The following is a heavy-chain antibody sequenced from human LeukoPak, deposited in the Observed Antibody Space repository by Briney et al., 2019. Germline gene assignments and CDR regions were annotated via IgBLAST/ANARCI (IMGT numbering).Heavy chain of an antibody. CDR3: AGYYGSGSPNAFDY. D-gene: IGHD3-10*01. Sequence: SETLSLTCTVSGGSISSYYWSWIRQPPGKGLEWIGYIYYSGSTNYNPSLKSRVTISVDTSKNQFSLKLSSVTAADTAVYYCAGYYGSGSPNAFDYWGQGTLVTVSS. J-gene: IGHJ4*02. V-gene: IGHV4-59*08. CDR2: IYYSGST. CDR1: GGSISSYY.